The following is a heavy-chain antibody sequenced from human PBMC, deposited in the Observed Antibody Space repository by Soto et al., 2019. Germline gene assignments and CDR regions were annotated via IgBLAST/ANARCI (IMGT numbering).Heavy chain of an antibody. CDR3: AADSRYCSGGNCEDY. CDR2: IVVGSGHT. CDR1: GFTFTSSA. J-gene: IGHJ4*02. D-gene: IGHD2-15*01. V-gene: IGHV1-58*02. Sequence: QMQLVQSGPEVKKPGTSVKVSCKASGFTFTSSAMQWVRQARGQRLEWIGWIVVGSGHTNYAQKFQERVTITRDMSTSTAYMELSSLRSEDTAVYYWAADSRYCSGGNCEDYWGQGTLVTVSS.